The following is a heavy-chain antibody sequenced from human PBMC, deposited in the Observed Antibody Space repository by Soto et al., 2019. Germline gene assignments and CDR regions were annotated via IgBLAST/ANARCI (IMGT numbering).Heavy chain of an antibody. CDR3: ARDSSNPNRDAFDI. V-gene: IGHV3-33*01. D-gene: IGHD4-4*01. CDR1: GVTFSSYG. CDR2: IWYDGSNK. J-gene: IGHJ3*02. Sequence: GGSLRLSCAAYGVTFSSYGMHWVGQGPGKGLEWVAVIWYDGSNKYYADSVKGRFTISRDNSKNTLYLQMNSLRAEDTAVYYWARDSSNPNRDAFDIWGQGTMVTVAS.